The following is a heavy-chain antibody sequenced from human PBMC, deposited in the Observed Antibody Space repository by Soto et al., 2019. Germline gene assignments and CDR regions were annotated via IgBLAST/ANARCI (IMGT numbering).Heavy chain of an antibody. CDR2: ISGSGGST. CDR1: GFTFSSYA. V-gene: IGHV3-23*01. D-gene: IGHD4-17*01. J-gene: IGHJ6*02. Sequence: GGSLRLSCAASGFTFSSYAMSWVRQAPGKGLEWVSAISGSGGSTYYADSVKGRFTISRDNSKNTLYLQMNSLRAEDTAVYYCAKDGGLGYGDPVYYYYYGMDVWGQGTTVTVSS. CDR3: AKDGGLGYGDPVYYYYYGMDV.